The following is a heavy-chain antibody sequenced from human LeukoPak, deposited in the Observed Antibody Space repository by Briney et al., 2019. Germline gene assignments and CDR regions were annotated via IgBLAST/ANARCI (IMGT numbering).Heavy chain of an antibody. Sequence: SGGSLRLSCAASGFTFSSYWMSWVRQAPGKGLEWVANIKQDGSGKYYVDSVKGRFTISRDNAKNSLYLQMNSLRAEDTAVYYCARWGRNIVVVPAALDYWGQGTLVTVSS. CDR2: IKQDGSGK. D-gene: IGHD2-2*01. J-gene: IGHJ4*02. V-gene: IGHV3-7*01. CDR1: GFTFSSYW. CDR3: ARWGRNIVVVPAALDY.